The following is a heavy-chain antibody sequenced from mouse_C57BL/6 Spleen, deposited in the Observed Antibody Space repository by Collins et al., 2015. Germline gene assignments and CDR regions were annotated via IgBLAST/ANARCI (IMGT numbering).Heavy chain of an antibody. CDR3: AKNDGYYEKGNYAMDY. CDR2: IWRGGST. J-gene: IGHJ4*01. CDR1: GFSLTSYG. Sequence: QVQLKQSGPGLVQPSQSLSITCTVSGFSLTSYGVHWVRQSPGKGLEWLGVIWRGGSTDYNAAFMSRLSITKDNSKSQVFFKMNSLQADDTAIYYCAKNDGYYEKGNYAMDYWGQGTSVTVSS. D-gene: IGHD2-3*01. V-gene: IGHV2-5*01.